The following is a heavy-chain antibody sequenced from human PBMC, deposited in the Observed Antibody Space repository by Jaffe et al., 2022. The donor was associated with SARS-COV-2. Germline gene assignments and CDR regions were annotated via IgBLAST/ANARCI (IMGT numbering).Heavy chain of an antibody. CDR2: IYWNDDK. CDR1: GFSLSTSGVG. Sequence: QITLKESGPTLVKPTQTLTLTCTFSGFSLSTSGVGVGWIRQPPGKALEWLALIYWNDDKRYSPSLKSRLTITKDTSKNQVVLTMTNMDPVDTATYYCAHRPPVDSSGYYDAFDIWGQGTMVTVSS. D-gene: IGHD3-22*01. V-gene: IGHV2-5*01. J-gene: IGHJ3*02. CDR3: AHRPPVDSSGYYDAFDI.